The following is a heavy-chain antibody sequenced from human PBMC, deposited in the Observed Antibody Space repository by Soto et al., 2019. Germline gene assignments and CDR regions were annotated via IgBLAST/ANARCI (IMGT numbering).Heavy chain of an antibody. Sequence: EVQLLESGGGLVQPGGSLRLSCAASGLTFSSYPMSWVRQAPGTGLEWVSGIGGSGGNTYYADSVKGRFTISRDNSKNTLNLQMNSLSAEDTAVYYCAKGGWYRDYYYDFDVWGQGAKVTVSS. V-gene: IGHV3-23*01. D-gene: IGHD6-19*01. J-gene: IGHJ6*02. CDR3: AKGGWYRDYYYDFDV. CDR1: GLTFSSYP. CDR2: IGGSGGNT.